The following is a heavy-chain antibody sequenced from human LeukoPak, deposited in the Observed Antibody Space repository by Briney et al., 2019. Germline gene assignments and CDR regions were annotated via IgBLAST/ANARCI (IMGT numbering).Heavy chain of an antibody. V-gene: IGHV3-21*01. Sequence: GGSLRLSCAASGFTFSSYSINWVRQAPGKGLEWVSSISESSNYTYYADSVKGRFTISRDNAKNSLYLQMNSLRAEDTALYYCAREFCSDGTCYWSFDLWSQGTLVTVSS. CDR2: ISESSNYT. D-gene: IGHD2-15*01. CDR3: AREFCSDGTCYWSFDL. J-gene: IGHJ4*02. CDR1: GFTFSSYS.